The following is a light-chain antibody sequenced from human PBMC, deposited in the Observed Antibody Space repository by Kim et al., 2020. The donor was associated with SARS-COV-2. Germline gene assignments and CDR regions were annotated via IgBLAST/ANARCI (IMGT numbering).Light chain of an antibody. CDR3: QQFFTLPRT. CDR2: WAS. Sequence: DIVLTQSPVSLAVSLGERATINCRSSQSVLYSSDNKNYLVWYQQKAGQPPKLLISWASTRESGVPDRFSGSGSGTDFTLTISSLQAEDVAVYYCQQFFTLPRTFGQGTKVDIK. V-gene: IGKV4-1*01. CDR1: QSVLYSSDNKNY. J-gene: IGKJ1*01.